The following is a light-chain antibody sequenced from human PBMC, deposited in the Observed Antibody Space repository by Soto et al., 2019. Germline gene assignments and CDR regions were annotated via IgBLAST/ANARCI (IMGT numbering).Light chain of an antibody. Sequence: MMMTQSPATLSVSPGERVTLSCRTSHSVNSHVAWYQQKPGQAPRLLLYGASNRATDIPARFSGSGSGTDFTLTISSLEPEDFAVYYCQQRSNWPPFTFGQGTRLEI. CDR2: GAS. J-gene: IGKJ5*01. CDR1: HSVNSH. V-gene: IGKV3-11*01. CDR3: QQRSNWPPFT.